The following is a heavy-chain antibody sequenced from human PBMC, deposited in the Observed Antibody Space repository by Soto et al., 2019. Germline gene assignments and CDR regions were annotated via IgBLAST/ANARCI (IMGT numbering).Heavy chain of an antibody. CDR1: GFTFASYA. V-gene: IGHV3-23*01. Sequence: EVEFLESGGGLAQPGGSLSLSCSVSGFTFASYALNWVRQAPGKGLEWVSGINDDGSKPYYADSVKGRFTISRVNSKRTLYLQMSSLRVEDTAIYHCLKARHVSDRDAYHRGLFDHLGQGTLVSVSS. CDR3: LKARHVSDRDAYHRGLFDH. J-gene: IGHJ5*02. D-gene: IGHD3-16*01. CDR2: INDDGSKP.